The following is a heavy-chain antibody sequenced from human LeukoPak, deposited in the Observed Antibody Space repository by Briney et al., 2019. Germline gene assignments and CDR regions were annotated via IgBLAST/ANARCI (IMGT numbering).Heavy chain of an antibody. D-gene: IGHD3-3*01. J-gene: IGHJ6*03. V-gene: IGHV3-74*01. CDR2: INSDGSST. Sequence: GGSLRLSCAASGFTFSSYWMHWVRHAPGKGLVWVSRINSDGSSTSYADSVKGRLTISRDNAKNTLYLQMNSLRAEDTAVYYCARWGDYDFWSGYYTYYYYYYYMDVWGKGTTVTVSS. CDR3: ARWGDYDFWSGYYTYYYYYYYMDV. CDR1: GFTFSSYW.